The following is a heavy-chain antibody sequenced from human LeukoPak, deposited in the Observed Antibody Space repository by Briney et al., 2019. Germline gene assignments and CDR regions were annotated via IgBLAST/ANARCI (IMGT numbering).Heavy chain of an antibody. V-gene: IGHV3-9*01. D-gene: IGHD6-19*01. CDR3: AKGPYRAVAGYNWFDP. CDR1: GFTFDDYA. J-gene: IGHJ5*02. CDR2: ISWNSGSI. Sequence: GGSLRLSCAASGFTFDDYAMHWVRQAPGKGLEWVSGISWNSGSIGYADSVKGRFTISRDNAKNSLYLQMNSLRAEDTALYYCAKGPYRAVAGYNWFDPWGQGTLVTVSS.